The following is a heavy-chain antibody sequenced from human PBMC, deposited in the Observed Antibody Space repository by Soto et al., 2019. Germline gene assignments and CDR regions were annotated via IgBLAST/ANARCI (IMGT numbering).Heavy chain of an antibody. CDR2: IKSKTDGGTT. D-gene: IGHD3-22*01. J-gene: IGHJ4*01. Sequence: EVQLVESGGGLVMPGGSLRLSCAASGFTFSNAWINWVRQAPGKGLEWVGRIKSKTDGGTTDYAEPVKGRFAISRDDSNNMVYLQMNRLKIEYTAVYYCTTDSYSTIIIVRFDYWGHGTLVTVSS. CDR3: TTDSYSTIIIVRFDY. CDR1: GFTFSNAW. V-gene: IGHV3-15*07.